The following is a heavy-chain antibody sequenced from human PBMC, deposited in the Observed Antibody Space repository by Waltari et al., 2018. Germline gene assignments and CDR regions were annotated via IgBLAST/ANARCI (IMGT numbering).Heavy chain of an antibody. D-gene: IGHD3-9*01. CDR3: ARVRYDILTGPGGEVGDYGMDV. V-gene: IGHV4-34*01. CDR1: GGSFSGYY. J-gene: IGHJ6*02. CDR2: INPCGST. Sequence: QVQLQQWGAGLLKPSETLSLTCAVYGGSFSGYYWSWIRQPPGKGLEWIGEINPCGSTNYTPSLKSRVTISVDTSKNQFSLKLSSVTAADTAVYYCARVRYDILTGPGGEVGDYGMDVWGQGTTVTVSS.